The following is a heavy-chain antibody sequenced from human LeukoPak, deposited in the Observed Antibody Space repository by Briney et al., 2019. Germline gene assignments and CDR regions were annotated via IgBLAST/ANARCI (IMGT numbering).Heavy chain of an antibody. V-gene: IGHV1-24*01. Sequence: GAPVKVACKVSGYTLTELSMHWVRQAPGKGLEWMGGFDPEDGETIYAQKFQGRVTMTEDTSTDTAYMELSSLRSEDTAVYYCATILAARHDAFDIWGQGTMVTVSS. CDR3: ATILAARHDAFDI. D-gene: IGHD1-26*01. CDR2: FDPEDGET. CDR1: GYTLTELS. J-gene: IGHJ3*02.